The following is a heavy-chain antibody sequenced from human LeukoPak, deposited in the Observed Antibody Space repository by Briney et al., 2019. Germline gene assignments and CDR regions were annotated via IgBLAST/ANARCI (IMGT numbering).Heavy chain of an antibody. CDR3: AKAEGKNPTGGRWLD. J-gene: IGHJ4*02. D-gene: IGHD6-19*01. Sequence: PGGSLRLSCAGSGFSFSTYAMTWVRQAPGMGLESVSAISGSGSYTYYADSVKGRFTISRDNSKNTLYLQMNSLRAEDTAIYCCAKAEGKNPTGGRWLDWGQGTLVTVSS. CDR1: GFSFSTYA. CDR2: ISGSGSYT. V-gene: IGHV3-23*01.